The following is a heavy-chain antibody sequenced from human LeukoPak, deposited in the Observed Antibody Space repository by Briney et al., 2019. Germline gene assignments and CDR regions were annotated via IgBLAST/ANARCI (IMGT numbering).Heavy chain of an antibody. V-gene: IGHV3-23*01. Sequence: GGSLRLSCAASGFGFSNYAMSWVRQAPGKGLEWVSGISGSGGSTYYADSVKGRFTISRDNSKNTLYLQMNSLRAEDTAVYYCAREGYCSGGSCYRPYYYYGMDVWGQGTTVTVSS. J-gene: IGHJ6*02. CDR1: GFGFSNYA. CDR2: ISGSGGST. CDR3: AREGYCSGGSCYRPYYYYGMDV. D-gene: IGHD2-15*01.